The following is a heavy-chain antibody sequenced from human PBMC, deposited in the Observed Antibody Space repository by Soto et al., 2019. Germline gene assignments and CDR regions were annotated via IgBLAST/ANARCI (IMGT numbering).Heavy chain of an antibody. CDR1: GFSLTTGGVG. D-gene: IGHD2-21*01. V-gene: IGHV2-5*01. CDR2: IYWNDDR. CDR3: IYRRASWDYHGLDV. Sequence: KESGPTLVNPTQTLTLTCTFSGFSLTTGGVGVGWIRQPPGRSLEWLAVIYWNDDRRRSPSLENRLTITKDTSKNQVVLTMTNMDPVDTATYYCIYRRASWDYHGLDVWVQGTPVTVSS. J-gene: IGHJ6*02.